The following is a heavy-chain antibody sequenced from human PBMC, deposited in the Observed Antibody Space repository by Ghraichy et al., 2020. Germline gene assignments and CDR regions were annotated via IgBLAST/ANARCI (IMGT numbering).Heavy chain of an antibody. CDR3: ARRLAAAGGGNEYFQD. CDR2: TSYRGAT. J-gene: IGHJ1*01. V-gene: IGHV4-39*02. Sequence: ESLNISCSVSGDSVSNRKFYWAWIRQAPGKGLEWIGSTSYRGATYYNPSLESRVVVSVDTSKNTFSLKMNYVTVTDTAVYYCARRLAAAGGGNEYFQDWGQGALVIVSS. D-gene: IGHD6-13*01. CDR1: GDSVSNRKFY.